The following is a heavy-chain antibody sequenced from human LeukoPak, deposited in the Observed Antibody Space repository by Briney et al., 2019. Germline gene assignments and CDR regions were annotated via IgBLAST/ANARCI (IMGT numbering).Heavy chain of an antibody. J-gene: IGHJ4*02. CDR1: GFTFNTYA. CDR2: ISGSGGST. Sequence: QTGGSLRLSCVGSGFTFNTYALSWVRQAPGKGLEWVSAISGSGGSTYYADSVKGRFTISRDNSKNTLYLQMNSLRAEDTAVYYCAKGQREITMIVVVITPFGYWGQGTLVTVSS. V-gene: IGHV3-23*01. D-gene: IGHD3-22*01. CDR3: AKGQREITMIVVVITPFGY.